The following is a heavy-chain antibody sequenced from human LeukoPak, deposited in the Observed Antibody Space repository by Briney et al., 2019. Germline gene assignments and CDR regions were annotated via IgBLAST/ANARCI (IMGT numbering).Heavy chain of an antibody. CDR2: IKQDGSEK. Sequence: GGSLRLSCAASGFTFSSYWMSWVRQAPGKGLEWVANIKQDGSEKYYVDSVKGRFTISRDNAKNSLYLQMNSLRAEDTAVYYCASVNYHDSSGFPGYWGQGTLVTVSS. CDR1: GFTFSSYW. J-gene: IGHJ4*02. CDR3: ASVNYHDSSGFPGY. D-gene: IGHD3-22*01. V-gene: IGHV3-7*01.